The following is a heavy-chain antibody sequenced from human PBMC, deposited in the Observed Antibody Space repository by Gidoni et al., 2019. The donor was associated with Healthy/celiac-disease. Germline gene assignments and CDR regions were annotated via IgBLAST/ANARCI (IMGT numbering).Heavy chain of an antibody. CDR3: ARQDSGYDSNYYYYYMDV. CDR2: IYHSGST. D-gene: IGHD5-12*01. V-gene: IGHV4-30-2*01. CDR1: GGSISSGGYS. J-gene: IGHJ6*03. Sequence: QLQLQESGSGLVKPSQTLSLPCAVSGGSISSGGYSWSWIRQPPGKGLEWIGYIYHSGSTYYNPSLKSRVTISVDRSKNQFSLKLSSVTAADTAVYYCARQDSGYDSNYYYYYMDVWGKGTTVTVSS.